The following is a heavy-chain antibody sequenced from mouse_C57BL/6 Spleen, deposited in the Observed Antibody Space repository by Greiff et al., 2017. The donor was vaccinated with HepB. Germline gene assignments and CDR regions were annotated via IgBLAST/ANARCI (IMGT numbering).Heavy chain of an antibody. J-gene: IGHJ1*03. D-gene: IGHD1-1*01. CDR1: GYAFSSSW. Sequence: QVQLQQSGPELVKPGASVKISCKASGYAFSSSWMNWVKQRPGKGLEWIGRIYPGDGDTNYNGKFKGKATLTADKSSSTAYMHLSSLTSEDSAVYFCSSGGYYGSSSQGYFAVWGTGTTVTVSS. CDR2: IYPGDGDT. CDR3: SSGGYYGSSSQGYFAV. V-gene: IGHV1-82*01.